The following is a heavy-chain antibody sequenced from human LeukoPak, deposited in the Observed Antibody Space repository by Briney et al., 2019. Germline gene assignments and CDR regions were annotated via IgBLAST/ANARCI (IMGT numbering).Heavy chain of an antibody. CDR2: INTNTGNP. CDR3: LVVPAAIIYGGDYYYYYMDV. V-gene: IGHV7-4-1*02. D-gene: IGHD2-2*02. CDR1: GYTFTSYA. Sequence: ASVKVSCKASGYTFTSYAMNWVRQAPGQGLEWMGWINTNTGNPTYAQGFTGRFAFSLDTSVSTAYLQISSLKAEDTAVYYCLVVPAAIIYGGDYYYYYMDVWGKGTTVTVSS. J-gene: IGHJ6*03.